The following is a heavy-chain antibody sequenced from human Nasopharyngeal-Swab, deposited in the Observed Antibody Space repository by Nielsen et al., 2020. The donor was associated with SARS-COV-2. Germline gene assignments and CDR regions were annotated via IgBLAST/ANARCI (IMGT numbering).Heavy chain of an antibody. CDR2: INHSGST. J-gene: IGHJ6*02. Sequence: RQAPGKGLEWIGEINHSGSTNYNPSLKSRVTISVDTSKNQFSLKLSSVTAADTAVYYCAGGRDGYTNYYYYYGMDVRGQGTTVTVSS. D-gene: IGHD5-24*01. V-gene: IGHV4-34*01. CDR3: AGGRDGYTNYYYYYGMDV.